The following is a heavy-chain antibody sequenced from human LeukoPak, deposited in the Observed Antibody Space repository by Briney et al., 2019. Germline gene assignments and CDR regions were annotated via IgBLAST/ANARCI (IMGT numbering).Heavy chain of an antibody. CDR2: IYHSGTT. CDR3: ARGGLGQGVNWFDP. Sequence: SETLSLTCAVSGYSISRAYYWGWIRHPPGKGLEWIGSIYHSGTTYYSPSLKSRVTISVDTSKNQFSLKLSSVTAADTALYYCARGGLGQGVNWFDPWGQGTLVTVSS. CDR1: GYSISRAYY. V-gene: IGHV4-38-2*01. D-gene: IGHD3-10*01. J-gene: IGHJ5*02.